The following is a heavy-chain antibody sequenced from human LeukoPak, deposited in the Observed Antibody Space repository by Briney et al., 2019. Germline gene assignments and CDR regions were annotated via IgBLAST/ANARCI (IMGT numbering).Heavy chain of an antibody. D-gene: IGHD3-3*01. CDR1: GYSFTSYW. Sequence: GESLKISCKGSGYSFTSYWIGWVRQMPGKGLEWMGIIYPGDSDTRYSPSFQGQVTISADKSTSTAYLQWSSLKASDTAMYYCARMAIFGVVIIKTPPYYFDYWGQGTLVTVSS. J-gene: IGHJ4*02. CDR3: ARMAIFGVVIIKTPPYYFDY. V-gene: IGHV5-51*01. CDR2: IYPGDSDT.